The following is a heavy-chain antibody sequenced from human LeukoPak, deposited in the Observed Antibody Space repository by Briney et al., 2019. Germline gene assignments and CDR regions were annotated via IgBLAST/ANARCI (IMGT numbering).Heavy chain of an antibody. Sequence: SETLSLTCTVSGGSISSSSYYWGWIRQPPGKGLEWIGSINYSGSTYYNPSLKSRVTVSVDTTKNQFSLKLSSVTAADTAVYYCASQRITLKPDYWGQGTLVTVSS. V-gene: IGHV4-39*01. D-gene: IGHD3-10*01. J-gene: IGHJ4*02. CDR1: GGSISSSSYY. CDR2: INYSGST. CDR3: ASQRITLKPDY.